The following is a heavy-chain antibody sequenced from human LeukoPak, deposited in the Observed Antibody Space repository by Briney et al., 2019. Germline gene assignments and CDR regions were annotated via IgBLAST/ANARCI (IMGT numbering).Heavy chain of an antibody. CDR1: GGSISSYY. Sequence: SETLSLTCTVSGGSISSYYWSWLRQPPGKGVEGIGYIYYSGSTNYNPSLKRRVTITADTSKNQFSLKLSSVTAADTAVYYCARSLMVYAQFDYWGQGTLVTVSS. J-gene: IGHJ4*02. V-gene: IGHV4-59*01. CDR3: ARSLMVYAQFDY. D-gene: IGHD2-8*01. CDR2: IYYSGST.